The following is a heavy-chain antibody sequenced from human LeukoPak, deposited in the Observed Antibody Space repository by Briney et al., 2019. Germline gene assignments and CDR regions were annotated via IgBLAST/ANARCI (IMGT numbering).Heavy chain of an antibody. J-gene: IGHJ4*02. V-gene: IGHV4-34*01. CDR1: GGSFSGYY. Sequence: PSETLSLTCAVYGGSFSGYYWSWIRQPPGKGLEWIGEINHSGGTNYNPSLKSRVTISVDTSKNQFSLKLSSVTAADTAVYYCARGLTIFGVVIGWGRSYYFDYWGQGTLVTVSS. CDR2: INHSGGT. CDR3: ARGLTIFGVVIGWGRSYYFDY. D-gene: IGHD3-3*01.